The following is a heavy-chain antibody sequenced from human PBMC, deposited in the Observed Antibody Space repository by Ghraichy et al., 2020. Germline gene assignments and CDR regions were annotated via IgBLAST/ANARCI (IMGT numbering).Heavy chain of an antibody. CDR1: GGSISSGDYY. CDR2: IYYSGNT. D-gene: IGHD4-23*01. J-gene: IGHJ4*02. Sequence: SETLSLTCTVSGGSISSGDYYWSWIRQPPGKGLEWIGYIYYSGNTYYNPSLKSRVTISLDTSKNQFSLKLYSVTAPDTAVYYCARDDYGGLGGFNYWGQGTLVTVSS. V-gene: IGHV4-30-4*01. CDR3: ARDDYGGLGGFNY.